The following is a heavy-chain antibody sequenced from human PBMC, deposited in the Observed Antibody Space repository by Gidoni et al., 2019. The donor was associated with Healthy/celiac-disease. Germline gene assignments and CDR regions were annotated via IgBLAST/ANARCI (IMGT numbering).Heavy chain of an antibody. V-gene: IGHV3-30*03. CDR1: GFTFSSYG. Sequence: LVESGGGGVQLGRPLRLSCAASGFTFSSYGMHCVRQAPGKGLEWVAVISDDGSNKYYADPGKGRFTISRDNSKNTLYLQMNRLRAEDTAVYYWARDIRGYSNYESYYYYGMDVWGQGTTVTVSS. CDR3: ARDIRGYSNYESYYYYGMDV. J-gene: IGHJ6*02. CDR2: ISDDGSNK. D-gene: IGHD4-4*01.